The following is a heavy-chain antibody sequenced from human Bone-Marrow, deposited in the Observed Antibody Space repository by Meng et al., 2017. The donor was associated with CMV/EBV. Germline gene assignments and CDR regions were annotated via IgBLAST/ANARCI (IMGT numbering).Heavy chain of an antibody. V-gene: IGHV3-48*04. Sequence: GESLKISCAASGFTFSTYGMNWVRQAPGEGLEWISYIDGSSGAIYYADSVKGRFTISRDNARNSLYLQMNRLRAEDTAVYYCARRGGVIALINTRHFDYWGQGTLVTVSS. CDR1: GFTFSTYG. CDR3: ARRGGVIALINTRHFDY. D-gene: IGHD2-8*01. CDR2: IDGSSGAI. J-gene: IGHJ4*02.